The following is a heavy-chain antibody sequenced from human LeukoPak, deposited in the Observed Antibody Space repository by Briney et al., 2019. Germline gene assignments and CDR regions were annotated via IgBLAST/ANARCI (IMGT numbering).Heavy chain of an antibody. V-gene: IGHV1-69*04. CDR1: GGTFSSYA. J-gene: IGHJ4*02. D-gene: IGHD2-2*01. CDR3: ARSTHIVVVPAAMTVAGY. CDR2: IIPILGIA. Sequence: SVKVSCKASGGTFSSYAISCVRPAPGQGLEWMGRIIPILGIANYAQKFQGRVTITADKSTSTAYMELSSLRSEDTAVYYCARSTHIVVVPAAMTVAGYWGQGTLLTVSS.